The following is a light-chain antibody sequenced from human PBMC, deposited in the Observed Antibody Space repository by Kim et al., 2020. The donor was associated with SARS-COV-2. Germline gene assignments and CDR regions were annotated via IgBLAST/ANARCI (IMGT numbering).Light chain of an antibody. CDR2: EVS. Sequence: GQSVTISCTGTSSDIGSYHYVSWYQQHPGSAPKLILYEVSKRPSGVPDRFSGAKSGNTASLTVSGLQAEDEADYYCSSYAGSNNWVFGGGTQLTVL. CDR1: SSDIGSYHY. V-gene: IGLV2-8*01. CDR3: SSYAGSNNWV. J-gene: IGLJ3*02.